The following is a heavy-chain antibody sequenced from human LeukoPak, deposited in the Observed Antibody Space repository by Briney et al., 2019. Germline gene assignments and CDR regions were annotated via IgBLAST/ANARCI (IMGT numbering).Heavy chain of an antibody. CDR3: ARAYGSGSYRIKGYFDY. J-gene: IGHJ4*02. D-gene: IGHD3-10*01. CDR1: GGSISSYY. Sequence: SETLSLTCTVSGGSISSYYWSWIRQPPGKGLEWIGEINHSGSTNYNPSLKSRVTISVDTSKNQFSLKLSSVTAADTAVYYCARAYGSGSYRIKGYFDYWGQGTLVTVSS. V-gene: IGHV4-34*01. CDR2: INHSGST.